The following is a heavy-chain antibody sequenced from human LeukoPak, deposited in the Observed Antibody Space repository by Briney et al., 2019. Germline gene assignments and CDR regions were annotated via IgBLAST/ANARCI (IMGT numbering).Heavy chain of an antibody. D-gene: IGHD3-22*01. Sequence: ASVKVSCKASGYTFTSYYMHWVRQAPGQGLEWMGIINPSGGSTSYAQKFQGRVTITTDESTSTAYKELSSLRSEDTAVYYCARAADYYDSSGYRYWGQGTLVTVSS. CDR2: INPSGGST. V-gene: IGHV1-46*01. CDR1: GYTFTSYY. J-gene: IGHJ4*02. CDR3: ARAADYYDSSGYRY.